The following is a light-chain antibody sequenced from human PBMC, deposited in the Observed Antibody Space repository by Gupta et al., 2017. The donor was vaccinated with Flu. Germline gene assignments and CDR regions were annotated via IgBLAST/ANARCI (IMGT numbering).Light chain of an antibody. Sequence: DIQMTQYPSPLSASVGDRVTITCRASQDIGHDLGWYQQKPGKAPRRLIYSASTLQSEVPSRFSGSGYGTDFTLTISSLRPEDFATYYCMQHNSYPFTFGPGTKV. J-gene: IGKJ3*01. CDR2: SAS. CDR1: QDIGHD. CDR3: MQHNSYPFT. V-gene: IGKV1-17*01.